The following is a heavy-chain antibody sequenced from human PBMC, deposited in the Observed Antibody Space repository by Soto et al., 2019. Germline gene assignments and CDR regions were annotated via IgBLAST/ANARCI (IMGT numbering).Heavy chain of an antibody. V-gene: IGHV1-69*02. CDR3: AMEYCSSTSFYRDY. Sequence: QVQLVQSGAEVKKPGSSVKVSCKASGGTFSSYTISWVRQAPGQGLEWMGRIIPILGIANYAQKFQGRVTITAYKSTRTVYIELSILISEETAVYYCAMEYCSSTSFYRDYWVQGTLVTVSS. CDR1: GGTFSSYT. D-gene: IGHD2-2*02. CDR2: IIPILGIA. J-gene: IGHJ4*02.